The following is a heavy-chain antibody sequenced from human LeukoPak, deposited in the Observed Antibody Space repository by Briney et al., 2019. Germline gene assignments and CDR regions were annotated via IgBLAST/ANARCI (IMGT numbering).Heavy chain of an antibody. Sequence: GGSLRLSCAASGFIFDDNGMSWVRQAPGKGLEWVSSISTSSSYIYYADSVKGRFTISRDNARNSLYLQMNSLRDEDTAVYYCARGFRDGYSFGHYFDYWGQGTLVTVSS. V-gene: IGHV3-21*01. CDR3: ARGFRDGYSFGHYFDY. D-gene: IGHD5-18*01. CDR2: ISTSSSYI. J-gene: IGHJ4*02. CDR1: GFIFDDNG.